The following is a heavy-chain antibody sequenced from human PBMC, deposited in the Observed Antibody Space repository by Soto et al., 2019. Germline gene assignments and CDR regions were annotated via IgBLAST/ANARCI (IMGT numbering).Heavy chain of an antibody. D-gene: IGHD3-10*01. CDR3: ARGDYYGSGSYYSPYYYYYGMDV. V-gene: IGHV1-69*13. Sequence: GASVKLSCKASGGTFSSYAISWVRQAPGQGLEWRGGIIPIFGTANYAQKFQGRVTITADESTSTAYMELSSVTAADTAVYYCARGDYYGSGSYYSPYYYYYGMDVWGQGTTVTVSS. J-gene: IGHJ6*02. CDR1: GGTFSSYA. CDR2: IIPIFGTA.